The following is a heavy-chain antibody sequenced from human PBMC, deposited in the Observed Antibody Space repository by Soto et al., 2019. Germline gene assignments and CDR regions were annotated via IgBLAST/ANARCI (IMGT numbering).Heavy chain of an antibody. J-gene: IGHJ4*02. Sequence: SETLSLTCTVSGGSISSGGYYWSWIRQHPGKGLEWIGYIYYSGSTNYNPSLKSRVTISVDKSKNHFSLKLSSVTAADTAVYYCARSEATGLDYWGQGTLVTVSS. CDR3: ARSEATGLDY. D-gene: IGHD1-26*01. CDR2: IYYSGST. CDR1: GGSISSGGYY. V-gene: IGHV4-31*03.